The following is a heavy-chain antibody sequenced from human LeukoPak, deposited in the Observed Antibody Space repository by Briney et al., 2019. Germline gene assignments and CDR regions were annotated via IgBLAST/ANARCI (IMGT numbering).Heavy chain of an antibody. CDR3: ASFSGDYVLYFQH. CDR1: GYSISSGYY. V-gene: IGHV4-38-2*02. CDR2: IYHSGST. D-gene: IGHD4-17*01. Sequence: SETLSLTCTVSGYSISSGYYWGWIRQPPGKGLEWIGSIYHSGSTYYNPSLKSRVTISVDTSKNQFSLKLSSVTAADTAVYYCASFSGDYVLYFQHWGQGTLVTVSS. J-gene: IGHJ1*01.